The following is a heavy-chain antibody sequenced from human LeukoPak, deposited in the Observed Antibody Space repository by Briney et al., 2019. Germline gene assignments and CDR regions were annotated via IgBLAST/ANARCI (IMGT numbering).Heavy chain of an antibody. CDR2: ISSSGSTI. CDR3: ASGYSSSWSRPRYFDY. CDR1: GFTFSDYY. J-gene: IGHJ4*02. V-gene: IGHV3-11*01. Sequence: GGSLRLSCAASGFTFSDYYMSWIRQAPGKGLEWVSYISSSGSTIYYADSVKGRFTISRDNAKNSLYLQMNSLRAEDTAVYYCASGYSSSWSRPRYFDYWGQGTLVTVSS. D-gene: IGHD6-13*01.